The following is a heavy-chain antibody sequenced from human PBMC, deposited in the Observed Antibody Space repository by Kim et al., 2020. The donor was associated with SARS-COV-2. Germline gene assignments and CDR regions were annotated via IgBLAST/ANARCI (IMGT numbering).Heavy chain of an antibody. D-gene: IGHD1-26*01. J-gene: IGHJ6*03. Sequence: DAVKGRFTISRDSAKNTLDLQMNSLRAEDTAVYYCAREELGANYYYYMDVWGKGTTVTVSS. V-gene: IGHV3-74*01. CDR3: AREELGANYYYYMDV.